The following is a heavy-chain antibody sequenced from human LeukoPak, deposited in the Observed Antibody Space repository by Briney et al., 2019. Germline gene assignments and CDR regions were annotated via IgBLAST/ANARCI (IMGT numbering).Heavy chain of an antibody. CDR1: GDSVRSGAYS. CDR3: ARHDNSKASYYDILTGYYGAFDI. V-gene: IGHV4-30-2*03. Sequence: SQTLSLTCAVSGDSVRSGAYSWSWIRQPPGKGLEWIGYLYHSGSTYYNPSLKSRVTISVDTSKNQFSLKLSSVTAADTAVYYCARHDNSKASYYDILTGYYGAFDIWGQGTMVTVSS. CDR2: LYHSGST. J-gene: IGHJ3*02. D-gene: IGHD3-9*01.